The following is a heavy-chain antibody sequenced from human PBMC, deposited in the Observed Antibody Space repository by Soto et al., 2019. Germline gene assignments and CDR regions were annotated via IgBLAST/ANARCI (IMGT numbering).Heavy chain of an antibody. Sequence: ASVKVSCKASGYTFTSYAMHWVRQAPGQRLEWMGWINAGNGNTKYSQKFQGRVTITRDTSASTAYMELSSLRSEDTAVYYCAGLAGKGASATGRGPFDYWGQGTLVTVSS. CDR3: AGLAGKGASATGRGPFDY. CDR1: GYTFTSYA. D-gene: IGHD2-15*01. CDR2: INAGNGNT. J-gene: IGHJ4*02. V-gene: IGHV1-3*01.